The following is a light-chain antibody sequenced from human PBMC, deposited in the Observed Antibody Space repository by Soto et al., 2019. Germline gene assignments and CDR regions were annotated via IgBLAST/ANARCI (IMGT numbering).Light chain of an antibody. V-gene: IGLV2-14*01. CDR3: SSYTSSSTYV. CDR2: EVT. J-gene: IGLJ1*01. Sequence: QSALTQPASVSGSPGQSITISCTGTSSDVGVYNHVSWYQHHPGKAPQLMIYEVTNRPSGVSHRFSGSKSGNTASLTISGLQAEDEAHYYCSSYTSSSTYVFGTGTSSPS. CDR1: SSDVGVYNH.